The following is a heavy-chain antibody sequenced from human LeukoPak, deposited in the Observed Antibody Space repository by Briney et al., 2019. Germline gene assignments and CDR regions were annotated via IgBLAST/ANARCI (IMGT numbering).Heavy chain of an antibody. D-gene: IGHD1-26*01. CDR1: GDSFTGYY. Sequence: ASVTVSCKASGDSFTGYYMNWVRQAPGQWLEWMGRINPNNGATNYAQKLQGRVTITGDTSISTAYMELSSLRSDDTAVYYCTRESGSYHGNDYWGQGTLVTVSS. CDR2: INPNNGAT. J-gene: IGHJ4*02. V-gene: IGHV1-2*06. CDR3: TRESGSYHGNDY.